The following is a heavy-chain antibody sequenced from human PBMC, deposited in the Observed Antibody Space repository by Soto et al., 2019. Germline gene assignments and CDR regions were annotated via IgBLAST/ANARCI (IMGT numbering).Heavy chain of an antibody. D-gene: IGHD3-22*01. J-gene: IGHJ3*02. Sequence: GGSLRLSCAASGFTFSSYSRNWVRQAPGTRLDWVSSISSSSSYIYYADSVKGRFTISRDNAKNSLHLQMNSLRAEDTAVYYCVGFGITMIVVAEGHDAFDIWGQGTMVTVSS. V-gene: IGHV3-21*01. CDR1: GFTFSSYS. CDR3: VGFGITMIVVAEGHDAFDI. CDR2: ISSSSSYI.